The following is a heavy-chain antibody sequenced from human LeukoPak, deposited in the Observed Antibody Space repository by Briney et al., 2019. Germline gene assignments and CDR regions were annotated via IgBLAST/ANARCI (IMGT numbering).Heavy chain of an antibody. Sequence: ASVKVSRKASGGTFSSYAISWVRQAPGQGLEWMGRIIPIFGTANYAQKFQGRVTITTDESTSTAYMELSSLRSEDTVVYYCASELGATNYYYYYMDVWGKGTTVTVSS. V-gene: IGHV1-69*05. D-gene: IGHD1-26*01. J-gene: IGHJ6*03. CDR3: ASELGATNYYYYYMDV. CDR2: IIPIFGTA. CDR1: GGTFSSYA.